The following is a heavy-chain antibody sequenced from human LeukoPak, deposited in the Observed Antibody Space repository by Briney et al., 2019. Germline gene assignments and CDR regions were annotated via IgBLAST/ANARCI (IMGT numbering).Heavy chain of an antibody. CDR2: ISYDGSNK. Sequence: GGSLRLSCAASGFTFSSYVMNWARQAPGKGLEWVAVISYDGSNKYYAESVKGRFTISRENSKNTLHLQMNSLRAEDTAVYYCAKDHYYYGSGIYFMHYFDYWGQGTLVTVSS. J-gene: IGHJ4*02. V-gene: IGHV3-30*18. D-gene: IGHD3-10*01. CDR1: GFTFSSYV. CDR3: AKDHYYYGSGIYFMHYFDY.